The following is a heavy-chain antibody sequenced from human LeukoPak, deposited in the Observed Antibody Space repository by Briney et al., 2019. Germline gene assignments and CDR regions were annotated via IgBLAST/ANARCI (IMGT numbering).Heavy chain of an antibody. J-gene: IGHJ4*02. CDR3: ARELPSPNDHHYFDY. D-gene: IGHD1-1*01. CDR1: GYTFTTYG. Sequence: ASVKVSCKASGYTFTTYGISWVRQAPGQGLEWMEWVSAYNDDTNYAQNLQDRVTMTTDTSTSTGYMELSRLRSDDTAVYYCARELPSPNDHHYFDYWGQGTLVTVSS. V-gene: IGHV1-18*01. CDR2: VSAYNDDT.